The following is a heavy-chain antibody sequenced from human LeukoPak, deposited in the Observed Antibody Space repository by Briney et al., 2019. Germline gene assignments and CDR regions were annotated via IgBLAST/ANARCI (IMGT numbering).Heavy chain of an antibody. Sequence: GGSLRLSCAASGFTFSSNYMSWVRQAPGKGLEWLSAISASGGNTYYADSVKGRFTISRDNSKNTLYLQMNSLRAEDTAVYYCAKDLYSSSYTDAFDIWGQGTMVTVSS. V-gene: IGHV3-23*01. CDR1: GFTFSSNY. D-gene: IGHD6-13*01. J-gene: IGHJ3*02. CDR3: AKDLYSSSYTDAFDI. CDR2: ISASGGNT.